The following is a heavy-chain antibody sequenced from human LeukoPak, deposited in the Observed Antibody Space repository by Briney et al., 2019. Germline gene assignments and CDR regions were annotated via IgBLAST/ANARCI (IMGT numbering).Heavy chain of an antibody. CDR2: ISGSGGRT. D-gene: IGHD2-15*01. Sequence: GGSLRLSCAASGFTFSSFALSWVRQAPGKGLEWISGISGSGGRTDYADSVRGRFTISRDNSKNTLYLQMSSLRADDTALYYCAKSPPRCSGGSCYGYWGQGTLVTVSS. J-gene: IGHJ4*02. CDR3: AKSPPRCSGGSCYGY. V-gene: IGHV3-23*01. CDR1: GFTFSSFA.